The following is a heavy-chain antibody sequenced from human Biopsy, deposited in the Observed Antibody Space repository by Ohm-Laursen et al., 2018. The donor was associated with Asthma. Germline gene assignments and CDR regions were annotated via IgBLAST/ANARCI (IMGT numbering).Heavy chain of an antibody. CDR3: VRGEEVAGTYFKD. V-gene: IGHV4-34*01. J-gene: IGHJ1*01. CDR1: GGSFTHYF. CDR2: INYRGDT. Sequence: SETLSLTCAISGGSFTHYFWMWIRQPPGKGLEWIGEINYRGDTNHNPSLESRVSISVDTSTYHFSLRLNSVTAADTAVYYCVRGEEVAGTYFKDWDQGTLVTVSS. D-gene: IGHD6-19*01.